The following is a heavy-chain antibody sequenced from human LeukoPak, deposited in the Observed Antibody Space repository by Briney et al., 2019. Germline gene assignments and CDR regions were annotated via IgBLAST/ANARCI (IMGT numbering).Heavy chain of an antibody. Sequence: SETLSLTCTVSGYSISSGYYWGWIRQPPGKGLEWIGSIYHSGSTYYNPSLKSRVTISVDTSKNQFSLKLSSVTAADTAVYYCARGHRRVDYWGQGTLVTVSS. CDR3: ARGHRRVDY. J-gene: IGHJ4*02. CDR2: IYHSGST. V-gene: IGHV4-38-2*02. CDR1: GYSISSGYY.